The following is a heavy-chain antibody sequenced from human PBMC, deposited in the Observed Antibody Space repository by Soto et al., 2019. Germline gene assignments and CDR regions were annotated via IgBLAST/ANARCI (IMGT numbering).Heavy chain of an antibody. CDR3: ARTTYPIPVIDY. CDR1: GDSISRNNNY. J-gene: IGHJ4*02. D-gene: IGHD1-1*01. Sequence: QLQLQESGPGLVKPSETLSLTCIVSGDSISRNNNYWGWVRQPPGTGLEWIGTIYYSGSTYYNPSLKSQITISVDTSKNQFSLKLSSVTAADPAVYYCARTTYPIPVIDYWGQGTLVTVSS. CDR2: IYYSGST. V-gene: IGHV4-39*01.